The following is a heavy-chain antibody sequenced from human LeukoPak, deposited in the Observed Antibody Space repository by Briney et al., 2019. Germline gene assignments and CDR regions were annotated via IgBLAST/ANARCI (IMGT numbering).Heavy chain of an antibody. V-gene: IGHV1-2*06. D-gene: IGHD1-26*01. CDR3: ARGVGAGYWYFDL. CDR1: GYTFTGYY. Sequence: ASVKVSCKASGYTFTGYYMHWVRQAPGQGLEWMGRINPNRGGTNYAQKFQGRVTMTRDTSISTAYMELSRPRSDDTAVYYCARGVGAGYWYFDLWGRGTQVIVSS. CDR2: INPNRGGT. J-gene: IGHJ2*01.